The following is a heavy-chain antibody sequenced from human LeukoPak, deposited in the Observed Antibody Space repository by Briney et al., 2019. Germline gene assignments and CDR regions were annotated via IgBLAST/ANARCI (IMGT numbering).Heavy chain of an antibody. V-gene: IGHV4-39*01. D-gene: IGHD3-3*01. CDR2: VFYSGNT. J-gene: IGHJ6*03. CDR1: GGSINTNTFF. Sequence: SESLSLTCGVSGGSINTNTFFWGWIRQPPGKGLEWIGNVFYSGNTLYNPSLKSRVTMSIDTSKSQFSLSLSSVTAADTAMYWCVRQSWIFGVTRPGYMDVWGKGIMVSVSS. CDR3: VRQSWIFGVTRPGYMDV.